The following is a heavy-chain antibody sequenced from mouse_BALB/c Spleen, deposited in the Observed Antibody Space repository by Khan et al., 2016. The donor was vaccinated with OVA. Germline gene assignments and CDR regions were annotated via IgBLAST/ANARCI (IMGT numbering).Heavy chain of an antibody. Sequence: EVQLQQSGTVLARPGASVKMSCKASGYSFTSYWMHWVKQRPGQGLEWIGTIYPGNSDTRYNQKFKGKAKLTAVTSASTAYMVLSSLTNEDSAVYYCSRSYESYDFDYWGQGTTLTVAS. V-gene: IGHV1-5*01. J-gene: IGHJ2*01. D-gene: IGHD2-3*01. CDR3: SRSYESYDFDY. CDR2: IYPGNSDT. CDR1: GYSFTSYW.